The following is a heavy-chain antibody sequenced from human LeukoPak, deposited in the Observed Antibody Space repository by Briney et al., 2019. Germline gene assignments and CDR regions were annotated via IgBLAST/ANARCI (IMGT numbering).Heavy chain of an antibody. CDR2: IYYSGST. Sequence: SETLSLTCTVSGGSISSYYWSWIRQPPGKGLEWIGYIYYSGSTNYNPSLKSRVTISVDTSKNQFSLKLSSVTAADTAVYYCARGPEQQLEPDYKYYYYMDVWGKGTTVTVSS. D-gene: IGHD6-13*01. J-gene: IGHJ6*03. CDR1: GGSISSYY. V-gene: IGHV4-59*01. CDR3: ARGPEQQLEPDYKYYYYMDV.